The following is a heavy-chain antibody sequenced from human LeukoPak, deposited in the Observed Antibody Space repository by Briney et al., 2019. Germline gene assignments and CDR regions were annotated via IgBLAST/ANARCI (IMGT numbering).Heavy chain of an antibody. D-gene: IGHD6-19*01. Sequence: KPSETLSLTCTVSGGSISSSSYYWGWIRQPPGKGLEWIGSIYYSGSTYYNPSLKSRGNISVDTSKSQFSLKLSSVTAADTAVYYCARLQVAGTALEPPLFDYWGQGTLVTVSS. J-gene: IGHJ4*02. V-gene: IGHV4-39*01. CDR2: IYYSGST. CDR3: ARLQVAGTALEPPLFDY. CDR1: GGSISSSSYY.